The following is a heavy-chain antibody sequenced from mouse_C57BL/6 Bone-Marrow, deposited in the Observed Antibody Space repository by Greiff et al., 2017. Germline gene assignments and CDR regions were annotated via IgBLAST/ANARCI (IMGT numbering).Heavy chain of an antibody. CDR1: GFSLPSYG. CDR3: AKKGDYDYDGFAY. CDR2: IWRGGST. J-gene: IGHJ3*01. D-gene: IGHD2-4*01. V-gene: IGHV2-5*01. Sequence: VQLQQSGPGLVQPSPSLSITCPVSGFSLPSYGVHWVRQSPGKGLEWLGVIWRGGSTDNNAAVMSRLSIPKDNSKSQVFFKMNSLQADDTAIYYCAKKGDYDYDGFAYWGQGTLVTVSA.